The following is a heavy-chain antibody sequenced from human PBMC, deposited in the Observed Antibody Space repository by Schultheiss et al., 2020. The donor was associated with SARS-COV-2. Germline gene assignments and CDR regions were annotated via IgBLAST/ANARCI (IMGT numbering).Heavy chain of an antibody. J-gene: IGHJ5*02. CDR3: ALIAVAGPTAPNWFDP. Sequence: GGSLRLSCAASGFAFSRHVMTWVRQAPGKGLEWVSSISGNGQIANYADSGRGRFTVSRDNSKNTVYLQMDSLKTEDTAVYYCALIAVAGPTAPNWFDPWGQGTLVTVSS. CDR2: ISGNGQIA. D-gene: IGHD6-19*01. V-gene: IGHV3-23*01. CDR1: GFAFSRHV.